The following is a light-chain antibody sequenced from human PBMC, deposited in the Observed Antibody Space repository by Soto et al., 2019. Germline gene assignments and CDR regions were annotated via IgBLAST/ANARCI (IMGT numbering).Light chain of an antibody. Sequence: QSVLTQPASVSGSPGQSITISCTGTSSDVGGYNYVSWYQQHPGKAPKLMIYDVSNRPSGVSSRLSGSKSGNTASLTISGLQAEDEADYYCSSYTSSSTYVVFGGGTKLTVL. CDR1: SSDVGGYNY. CDR2: DVS. V-gene: IGLV2-14*01. J-gene: IGLJ2*01. CDR3: SSYTSSSTYVV.